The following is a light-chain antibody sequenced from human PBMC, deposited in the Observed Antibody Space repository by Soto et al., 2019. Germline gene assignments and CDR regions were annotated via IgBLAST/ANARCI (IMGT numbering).Light chain of an antibody. CDR3: QQYYSTSGIT. CDR1: QSLLYSSNNKNY. CDR2: WAS. J-gene: IGKJ4*01. Sequence: DIVMTQSPDSLAVSLGERATINCKSSQSLLYSSNNKNYLAWYQQKPGQPPKLLIYWASTRESGVPDRFSGSGSGTDFTLTISSLQAEDVAVYYCQQYYSTSGITFGGGTKVEIK. V-gene: IGKV4-1*01.